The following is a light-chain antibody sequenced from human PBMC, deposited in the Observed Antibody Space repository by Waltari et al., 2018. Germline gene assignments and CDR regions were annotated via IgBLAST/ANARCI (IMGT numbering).Light chain of an antibody. V-gene: IGLV3-19*01. CDR2: GKN. CDR3: NSRDSSGNHPCWV. J-gene: IGLJ3*02. CDR1: SLRSYY. Sequence: SSELTQAPAVSVALGQTVRITCQGDSLRSYYASWYPQKPGQAPLLVIYGKNNRPSGIPDRFSGSSSGNTASLTITGAQAEDEADYYCNSRDSSGNHPCWVFGGGTKLTVL.